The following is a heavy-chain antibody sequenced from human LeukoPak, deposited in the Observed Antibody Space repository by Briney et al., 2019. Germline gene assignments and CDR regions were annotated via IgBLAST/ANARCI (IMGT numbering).Heavy chain of an antibody. CDR1: GGSISNYY. CDR3: ARESNCGGDCYSFLDWYFDL. CDR2: VFYSGST. V-gene: IGHV4-59*12. J-gene: IGHJ2*01. Sequence: SETLSLTCTVSGGSISNYYWSWIRQPPGKGLEWIGYVFYSGSTNYNPSLRSRVTISVDTSKNQFSLKLSSVTAADTAVYYCARESNCGGDCYSFLDWYFDLWGRGTLVTVSS. D-gene: IGHD2-21*02.